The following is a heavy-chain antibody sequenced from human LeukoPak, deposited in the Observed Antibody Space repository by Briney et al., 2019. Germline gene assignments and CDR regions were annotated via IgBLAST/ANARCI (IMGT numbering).Heavy chain of an antibody. Sequence: PSETLSLTCTVSGGSISSYYWSWIRQPPGKGLEWIGYIYYSGSTNYNPSLKSRVTISVDTPKNQFSLKLSSVTAADTAVYYCARAQLVPSYWYFDLWGRGTLVTVSS. CDR3: ARAQLVPSYWYFDL. D-gene: IGHD6-13*01. CDR2: IYYSGST. V-gene: IGHV4-59*01. CDR1: GGSISSYY. J-gene: IGHJ2*01.